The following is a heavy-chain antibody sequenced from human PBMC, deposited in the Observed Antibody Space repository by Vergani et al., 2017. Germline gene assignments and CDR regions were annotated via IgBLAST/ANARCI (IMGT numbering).Heavy chain of an antibody. D-gene: IGHD3-10*01. Sequence: QVQLVESGGGVVQPGGSLRLSCAASGFTFSSYGMHWVRQAPGKGLEWVAFIRYDGSNKYYADSVKGRFTISRDNSKNTLYLQMNSLRAEDTAVYYCAKGVFGGVKQCGMDVWGQGTTVTVSS. CDR2: IRYDGSNK. CDR1: GFTFSSYG. CDR3: AKGVFGGVKQCGMDV. J-gene: IGHJ6*02. V-gene: IGHV3-30*02.